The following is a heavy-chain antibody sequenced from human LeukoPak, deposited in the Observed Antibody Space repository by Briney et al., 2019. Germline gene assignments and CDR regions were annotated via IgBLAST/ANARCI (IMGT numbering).Heavy chain of an antibody. J-gene: IGHJ5*02. D-gene: IGHD6-13*01. CDR1: GFTFSSYG. Sequence: GRSLRLSCAASGFTFSSYGMHWVRQAPGKGLEWVAVISYDGSNKYYADSVKGRFTISRDNSKNTLYLQMNSLRAEDTAVYYCAKRGGGSSPKAALGWFDPWGQGTLVTVSS. V-gene: IGHV3-30*18. CDR2: ISYDGSNK. CDR3: AKRGGGSSPKAALGWFDP.